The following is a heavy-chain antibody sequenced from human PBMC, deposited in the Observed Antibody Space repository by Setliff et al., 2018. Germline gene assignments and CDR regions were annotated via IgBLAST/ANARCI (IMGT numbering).Heavy chain of an antibody. CDR2: IIPLSDIT. Sequence: ASVKVSCKASGYTLSSYYMHWVRQAPGQGLEWMGGIIPLSDITSYAQTLQGRVTITADKSTNTVNMELSSLRSEDTAVYYCARASRFGTVKYRGDYYMDVWGKGTTVTVSS. J-gene: IGHJ6*03. V-gene: IGHV1-46*04. CDR3: ARASRFGTVKYRGDYYMDV. D-gene: IGHD3-10*01. CDR1: GYTLSSYY.